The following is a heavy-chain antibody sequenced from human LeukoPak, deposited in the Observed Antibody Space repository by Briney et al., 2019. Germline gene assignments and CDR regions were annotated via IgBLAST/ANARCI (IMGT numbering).Heavy chain of an antibody. CDR1: GGSFSGYY. D-gene: IGHD5-12*01. J-gene: IGHJ6*02. V-gene: IGHV4-34*01. CDR3: ARGPEGLRSFTNYYGMDV. CDR2: INNSGST. Sequence: PSETLSLTCAVYGGSFSGYYWSWIRQPPGKGLVWIGEINNSGSTNYNPSLKSRVTISVDTSKNQFSLKLSSVTAADTAVYYCARGPEGLRSFTNYYGMDVWGQGTTVTVSS.